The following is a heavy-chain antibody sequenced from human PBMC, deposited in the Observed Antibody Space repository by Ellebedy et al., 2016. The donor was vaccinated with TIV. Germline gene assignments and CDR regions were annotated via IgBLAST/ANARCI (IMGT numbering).Heavy chain of an antibody. D-gene: IGHD2-2*01. CDR2: IHYSGIT. CDR1: GASISSGGYY. Sequence: MPSETLSLTCTVSGASISSGGYYWSWIRQHPGKGLEWIGFIHYSGITFYNPSLKSRATISLDRSKNQFSLRLSSVTAADTAVYYCARTTSATSQPVDSWGRGTLVTVSS. V-gene: IGHV4-31*03. J-gene: IGHJ4*02. CDR3: ARTTSATSQPVDS.